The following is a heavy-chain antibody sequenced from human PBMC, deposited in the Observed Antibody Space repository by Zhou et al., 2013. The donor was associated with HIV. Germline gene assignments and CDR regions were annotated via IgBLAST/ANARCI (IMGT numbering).Heavy chain of an antibody. CDR2: ISAYNGKT. D-gene: IGHD6-13*01. CDR1: GYTFTTYS. CDR3: ARRPGVAAVEDYYGMDV. Sequence: QPQLIQSGGEVKKPGASVKVSCKASGYTFTTYSISWVREAPGQGLEWMAWISAYNGKTKSAQKFQGRVTLTTDTSTSTAYMELRSLKSDDTAVYYCARRPGVAAVEDYYGMDVWGQGTTVTVSS. J-gene: IGHJ6*02. V-gene: IGHV1-18*04.